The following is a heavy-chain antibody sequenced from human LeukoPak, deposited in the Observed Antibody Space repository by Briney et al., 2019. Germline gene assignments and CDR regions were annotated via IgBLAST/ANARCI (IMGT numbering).Heavy chain of an antibody. D-gene: IGHD1-26*01. CDR2: INPNSGGT. CDR3: ARDRSLAKWELLRAIDY. J-gene: IGHJ4*02. Sequence: ASANVSCKASGYTFTGYYMHWVRQAPGQGLEWMGRINPNSGGTNYAQKFQGRVTMTRDTSISTAYMELSRLRSDDTAVYYCARDRSLAKWELLRAIDYWGQGTLVTVSS. CDR1: GYTFTGYY. V-gene: IGHV1-2*06.